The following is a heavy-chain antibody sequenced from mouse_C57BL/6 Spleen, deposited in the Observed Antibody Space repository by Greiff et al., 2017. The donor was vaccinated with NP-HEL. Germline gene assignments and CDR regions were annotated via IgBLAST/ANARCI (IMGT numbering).Heavy chain of an antibody. CDR2: IYPGSGST. Sequence: QVQLQQPGAELVKPGASVKMSCKASGYTFTSYWITWVKQRPGQGLEWIGDIYPGSGSTNYNEKFKSKATLTVDTSSSTAYMQLSSLTSEDSAVYYCARYYSNPDAMDYWGQGTSVTVSS. CDR3: ARYYSNPDAMDY. J-gene: IGHJ4*01. D-gene: IGHD2-5*01. V-gene: IGHV1-55*01. CDR1: GYTFTSYW.